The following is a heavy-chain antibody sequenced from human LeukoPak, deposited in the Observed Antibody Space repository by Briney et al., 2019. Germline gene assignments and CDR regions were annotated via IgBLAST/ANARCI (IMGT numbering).Heavy chain of an antibody. V-gene: IGHV3-72*01. J-gene: IGHJ6*03. CDR2: TRNKANSYIT. CDR3: ARDHYDILTGYYTYYYYYYMDV. Sequence: GGSLRLSCAASGFTFSDHYMDWVRQAPGKGLEWVGRTRNKANSYITEYAASVEGRFTISRDNAKNSLYLQMNSLRAEDTAVYYCARDHYDILTGYYTYYYYYYMDVWGKGTTVTISS. D-gene: IGHD3-9*01. CDR1: GFTFSDHY.